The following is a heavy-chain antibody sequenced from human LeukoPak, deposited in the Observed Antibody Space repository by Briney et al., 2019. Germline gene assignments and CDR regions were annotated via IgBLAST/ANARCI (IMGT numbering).Heavy chain of an antibody. CDR3: AGGRRSWYFFDY. Sequence: ASVKVSCKAYGYTFTGYYMHWVRQAPGQGLEWMGWINPNSGGTNYAQKFQGRVTMTRDTSSSTAYMELSRLRCDDTAVYYWAGGRRSWYFFDYWGEGALVTVSS. V-gene: IGHV1-2*02. D-gene: IGHD6-13*01. CDR1: GYTFTGYY. CDR2: INPNSGGT. J-gene: IGHJ4*02.